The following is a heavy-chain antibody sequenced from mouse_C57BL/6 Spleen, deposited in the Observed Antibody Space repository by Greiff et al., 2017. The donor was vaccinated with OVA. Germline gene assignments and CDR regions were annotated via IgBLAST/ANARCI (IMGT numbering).Heavy chain of an antibody. J-gene: IGHJ2*01. CDR1: GYAFTNYL. CDR3: ARSLWYLDY. Sequence: VQLQQSGAELVRPGTSVKVSCKASGYAFTNYLIEWVKQRPGQGLEWIGVINPGSGGTNYNEKFKGKATLTADKSSSTAYMQLSSLTSEDSAVYFCARSLWYLDYWGQGTTLTVSS. CDR2: INPGSGGT. V-gene: IGHV1-54*01. D-gene: IGHD2-1*01.